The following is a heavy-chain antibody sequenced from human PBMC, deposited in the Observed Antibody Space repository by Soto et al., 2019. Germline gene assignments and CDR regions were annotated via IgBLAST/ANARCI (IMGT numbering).Heavy chain of an antibody. CDR2: ISVAGTA. CDR3: ARHLMHPDYFDY. V-gene: IGHV4-39*01. CDR1: CDSSSSQSSS. Sequence: SETLSLTCTISCDSSSSQSSSWGWIRQSPGKGLEWIASISVAGTARSNPSLRDRVTLSIDTSQSHLSLRLTSVTAADTGLYFCARHLMHPDYFDYWGRGALVTVSS. J-gene: IGHJ4*02.